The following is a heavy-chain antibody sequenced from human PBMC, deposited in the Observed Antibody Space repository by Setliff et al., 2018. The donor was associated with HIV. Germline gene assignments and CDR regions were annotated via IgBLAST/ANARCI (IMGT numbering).Heavy chain of an antibody. CDR1: GYTLTELS. CDR3: ATRAYDSRGYLRSRVSGAAFDT. V-gene: IGHV1-24*01. J-gene: IGHJ3*02. Sequence: ASVKVSCKVSGYTLTELSIHWVRQAPGKGLEWMGGFDPQYDKTFYAQKFQGRVTMSEDTSTDTAYMELSSLRSEDTAVYYCATRAYDSRGYLRSRVSGAAFDTWGQGTMVTVSS. D-gene: IGHD3-22*01. CDR2: FDPQYDKT.